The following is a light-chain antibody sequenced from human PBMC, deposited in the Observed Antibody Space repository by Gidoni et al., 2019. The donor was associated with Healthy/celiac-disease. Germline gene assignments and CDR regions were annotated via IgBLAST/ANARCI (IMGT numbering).Light chain of an antibody. CDR3: QQSYSTRWT. CDR1: QSISSY. V-gene: IGKV1-39*01. J-gene: IGKJ1*01. Sequence: EIQMTKSPSSLSASVGDRVTITCRASQSISSYLNWYQQKPGKAPKLLIYAASSFQSGVPSRFSGSGSGTDFTLTISSLQPEDFATYYCQQSYSTRWTFGQGTKVEIK. CDR2: AAS.